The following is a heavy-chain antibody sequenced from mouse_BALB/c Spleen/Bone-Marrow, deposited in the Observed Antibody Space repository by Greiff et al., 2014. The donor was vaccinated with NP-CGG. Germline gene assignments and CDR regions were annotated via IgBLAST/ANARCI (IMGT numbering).Heavy chain of an antibody. Sequence: VQLQQSGAELVRPGSSVEISGKASGYAFSSYWTNWVKQRPGQGLEWIGQIYPGDGDTNYNGKFKGKATLTADKSSSTAYMQLSSLTSEDSAVYFCARNSGAMDYWGQGTSVTVSS. CDR3: ARNSGAMDY. J-gene: IGHJ4*01. CDR1: GYAFSSYW. D-gene: IGHD3-1*01. CDR2: IYPGDGDT. V-gene: IGHV1-80*01.